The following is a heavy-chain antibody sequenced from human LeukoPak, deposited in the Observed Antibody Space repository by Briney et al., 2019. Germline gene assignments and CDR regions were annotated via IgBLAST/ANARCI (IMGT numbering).Heavy chain of an antibody. CDR2: INPNSGGA. CDR3: ARDLIKYTSGWFGH. V-gene: IGHV1-2*02. Sequence: ASVKVSCKASGYTFTGYNIHWVRQAPGQGLEWMGWINPNSGGANYAQKFQGRVTMTRDTSISTAYMELSRLTSDDTAVYSCARDLIKYTSGWFGHWGQGTLVTVSS. CDR1: GYTFTGYN. D-gene: IGHD6-19*01. J-gene: IGHJ5*02.